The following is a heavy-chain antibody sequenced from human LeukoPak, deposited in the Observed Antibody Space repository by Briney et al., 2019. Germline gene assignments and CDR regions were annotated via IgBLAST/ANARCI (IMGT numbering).Heavy chain of an antibody. CDR1: GFTFSNYW. V-gene: IGHV3-7*03. CDR3: ARLYASTGAFDI. J-gene: IGHJ3*02. Sequence: GGSLRLSCAASGFTFSNYWMNWVRQAPGKGLEWVANIKQDGSEKFYVDSVKGRFTISRDNSKNTLYLQMNSLRAEDTAVYYCARLYASTGAFDIWGQGTMVTVPS. D-gene: IGHD5/OR15-5a*01. CDR2: IKQDGSEK.